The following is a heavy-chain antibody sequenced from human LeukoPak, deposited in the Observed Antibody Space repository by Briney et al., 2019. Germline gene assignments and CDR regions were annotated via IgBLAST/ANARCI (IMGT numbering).Heavy chain of an antibody. J-gene: IGHJ4*02. CDR1: GFSFNNYW. D-gene: IGHD3-10*01. Sequence: GGSLRLSCAASGFSFNNYWMGWVRQAPGKGLEWVANIKQDGSEKYYVDSVTGRFTISRDNAKNSLYLQMNSLRAEDTAVYYCARELPTGTDYFDYWGQETLVTVSS. CDR3: ARELPTGTDYFDY. V-gene: IGHV3-7*01. CDR2: IKQDGSEK.